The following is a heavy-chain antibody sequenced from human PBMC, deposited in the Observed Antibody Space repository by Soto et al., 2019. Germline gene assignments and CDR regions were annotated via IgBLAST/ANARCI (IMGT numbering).Heavy chain of an antibody. D-gene: IGHD3-3*01. CDR1: GGSISSGGYY. CDR2: IYYSGST. Sequence: PSETLSLTCTVSGGSISSGGYYWSWIRQHPGKGLEWIGYIYYSGSTYYNPSLKSRVTISVDTSKNQFSLKLSSVTAADTDVYYCARVANYDWLENWFDPWGQGTLVTVSS. CDR3: ARVANYDWLENWFDP. V-gene: IGHV4-31*03. J-gene: IGHJ5*02.